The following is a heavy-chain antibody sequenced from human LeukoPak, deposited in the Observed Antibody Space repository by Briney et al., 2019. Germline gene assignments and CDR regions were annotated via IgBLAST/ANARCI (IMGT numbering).Heavy chain of an antibody. Sequence: GGSLRLSCAASGFTFSNYGMHWVRQAPGKGLEWMAVISYDGSNKYYADSVKGRFTISRDNSKNTLYLQMNSLRAEDTAVYYCARVGRWLQLRGLIDYWGQGTLVTVSS. D-gene: IGHD5-24*01. J-gene: IGHJ4*02. CDR1: GFTFSNYG. CDR3: ARVGRWLQLRGLIDY. V-gene: IGHV3-30*03. CDR2: ISYDGSNK.